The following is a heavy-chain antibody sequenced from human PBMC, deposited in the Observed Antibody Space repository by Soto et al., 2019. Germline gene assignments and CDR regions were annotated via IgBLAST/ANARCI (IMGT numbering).Heavy chain of an antibody. CDR3: ARADYGDYDDAFDI. J-gene: IGHJ3*02. CDR1: GFTFSSYW. CDR2: IKQDGSEK. Sequence: EVQLVESGGGLVQPGGSLRLSCAASGFTFSSYWMSWVRQAPGKGLEWVANIKQDGSEKYYVDSVKGRFTISRDNAKNSLYLKMNRLRAEDTAVYYCARADYGDYDDAFDIWGQGTMVTVSS. V-gene: IGHV3-7*03. D-gene: IGHD4-17*01.